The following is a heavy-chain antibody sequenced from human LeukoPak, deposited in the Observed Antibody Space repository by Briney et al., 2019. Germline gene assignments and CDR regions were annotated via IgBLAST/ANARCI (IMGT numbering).Heavy chain of an antibody. V-gene: IGHV3-66*01. D-gene: IGHD3-16*01. CDR1: GFSVSRNY. Sequence: GGSLRLSCAASGFSVSRNYMSWVRQAPGKGLEWVSGIYSGGSTDYADSVKGRFTISRDNSKNTLYLQMNSLRAEDSAVYYCATSFRRGAFDIWGQGTMVTVS. CDR3: ATSFRRGAFDI. J-gene: IGHJ3*02. CDR2: IYSGGST.